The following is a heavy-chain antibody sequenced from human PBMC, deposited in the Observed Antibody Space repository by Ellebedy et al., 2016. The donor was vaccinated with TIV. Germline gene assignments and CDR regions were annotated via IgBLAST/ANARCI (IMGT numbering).Heavy chain of an antibody. D-gene: IGHD3-10*01. CDR3: ARDTTDYYYGSGSYYKWFDP. Sequence: MPSETLSLTCTVSGASISSRSYCWGWIRQPPGMGLEWIGSIYYRGSTNYNPSLKSRVTISVDTSTNQFSLKLSSVTAADTAVYYCARDTTDYYYGSGSYYKWFDPWGQGTLVTVSS. CDR2: IYYRGST. CDR1: GASISSRSYC. J-gene: IGHJ5*02. V-gene: IGHV4-39*07.